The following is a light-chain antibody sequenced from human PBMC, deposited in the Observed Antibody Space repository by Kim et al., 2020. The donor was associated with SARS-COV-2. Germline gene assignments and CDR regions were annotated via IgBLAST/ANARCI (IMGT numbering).Light chain of an antibody. CDR3: CSYAGSSTYV. V-gene: IGLV2-23*02. CDR1: SSDVGSYNL. Sequence: GQSITISVTGTSSDVGSYNLVAWYQQHPGKAPKLMIYEVSKRPSGVSNRFSGSKSGNTASLRISGLQAEDEADYYCCSYAGSSTYVFGTGTKVTVL. J-gene: IGLJ1*01. CDR2: EVS.